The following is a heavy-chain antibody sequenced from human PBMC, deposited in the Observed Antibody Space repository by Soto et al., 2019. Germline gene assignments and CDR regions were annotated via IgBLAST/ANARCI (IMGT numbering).Heavy chain of an antibody. V-gene: IGHV4-4*02. CDR1: GGSISSSNW. CDR3: ARGIGLTGYFYSYYGMDV. CDR2: IYHSGST. J-gene: IGHJ6*02. D-gene: IGHD3-9*01. Sequence: LSLTCAVSGGSISSSNWWSWVRQPPGKGLEWIGEIYHSGSTNYNPSLKSRVTISVDKSKNQFSLKLSSVTAADTAVYYCARGIGLTGYFYSYYGMDVWGQGTTVTVSS.